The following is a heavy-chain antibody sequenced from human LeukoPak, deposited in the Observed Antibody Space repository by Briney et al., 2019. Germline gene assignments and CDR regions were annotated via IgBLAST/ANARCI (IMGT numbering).Heavy chain of an antibody. D-gene: IGHD3-16*01. CDR3: ARGRGRYRAFDI. CDR2: TYYRSKWYN. J-gene: IGHJ3*02. CDR1: GDSVSSKNGA. V-gene: IGHV6-1*01. Sequence: SQTLSLTCVVSGDSVSSKNGAWNWIRQSPSRGLELLGRTYYRSKWYNDYEEPMEGRMTISQAPSKNQYSLHLNSVTPDDTAVYYCARGRGRYRAFDIWGQGTMVTVSS.